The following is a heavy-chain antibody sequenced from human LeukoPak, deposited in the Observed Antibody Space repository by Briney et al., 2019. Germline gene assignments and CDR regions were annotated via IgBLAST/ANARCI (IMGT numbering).Heavy chain of an antibody. Sequence: SETLSLTCAVSGYSISSGYYWGWIRQPPGKGLEWIGSIYHSGSTYYNPSLKSRVTISVDTSKNQFSLKLSSVTAADTAVYYCARGSLLWFGEPGHLDYWGQGTLVTVSS. D-gene: IGHD3-10*01. V-gene: IGHV4-38-2*01. CDR1: GYSISSGYY. CDR3: ARGSLLWFGEPGHLDY. CDR2: IYHSGST. J-gene: IGHJ4*02.